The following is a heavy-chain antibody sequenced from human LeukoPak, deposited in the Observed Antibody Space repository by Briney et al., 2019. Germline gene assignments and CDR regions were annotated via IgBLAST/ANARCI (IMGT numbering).Heavy chain of an antibody. V-gene: IGHV4-59*01. D-gene: IGHD6-13*01. CDR1: GGSISSYY. CDR2: IYYTGST. Sequence: SETLSLTCTVSGGSISSYYWSWIRQPPGKGLEWIGYIYYTGSTNYNPSLKSRDAISVDTSKNQFSLNLTSVTAADTAVYYCARGMAAAETRARNYYMDVWGEGTTVTVSS. J-gene: IGHJ6*03. CDR3: ARGMAAAETRARNYYMDV.